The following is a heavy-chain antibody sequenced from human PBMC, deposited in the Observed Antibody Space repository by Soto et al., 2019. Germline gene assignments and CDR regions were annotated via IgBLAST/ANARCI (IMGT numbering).Heavy chain of an antibody. V-gene: IGHV3-7*05. D-gene: IGHD1-7*01. CDR2: IKQDGSEK. J-gene: IGHJ6*02. Sequence: GGSLRLSCAASGFTFSSYWMSWVRQAPGKGLEWVANIKQDGSEKYYVDSVKGRFTISRDNAKNSLYLQMNSLRAEDTAVYYCARERNYVGDYYYGMDVWGQGTTVTVSS. CDR3: ARERNYVGDYYYGMDV. CDR1: GFTFSSYW.